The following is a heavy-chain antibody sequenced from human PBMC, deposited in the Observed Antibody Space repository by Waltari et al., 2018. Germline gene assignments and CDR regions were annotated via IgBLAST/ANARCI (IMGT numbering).Heavy chain of an antibody. Sequence: QVQLVQSGPEVKKPGASVKVSCKASGYTFINYGIGWVRTAPGQGLEWMGWISGKNGNTNYAQNVQGRITMTTDTSTSTAYMELRSLRLDDTAVYYCARIPSTYCSTRLGDTNCYLRFDPWGQGTLVTVSS. V-gene: IGHV1-18*01. J-gene: IGHJ5*02. D-gene: IGHD2-2*01. CDR3: ARIPSTYCSTRLGDTNCYLRFDP. CDR2: ISGKNGNT. CDR1: GYTFINYG.